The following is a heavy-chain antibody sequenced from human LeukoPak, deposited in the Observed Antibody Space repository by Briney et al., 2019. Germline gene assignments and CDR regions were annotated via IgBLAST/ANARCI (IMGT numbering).Heavy chain of an antibody. J-gene: IGHJ3*02. CDR1: GFTFSSYG. D-gene: IGHD2-2*01. CDR2: ISYDGSNK. Sequence: GGSLRLSCAASGFTFSSYGMHWVRQAPGKGLEWVAVISYDGSNKYYADSVKGRFTISRDNSKNTLYLQMNSLRAEDTAVYYCARGRASDDAFDIWGQGTMVTVSS. CDR3: ARGRASDDAFDI. V-gene: IGHV3-30*03.